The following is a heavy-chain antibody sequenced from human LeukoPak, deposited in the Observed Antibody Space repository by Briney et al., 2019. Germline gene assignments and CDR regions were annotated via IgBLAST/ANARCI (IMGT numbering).Heavy chain of an antibody. CDR2: IIPMFGTV. Sequence: ASVTVSCKASGDTLSSRGFSWVRQAPGQGLEWRGGIIPMFGTVTYAQNFQGRVTITADESTGTAYMDLSSLRSEDTAVYYCARVVSIGQPPYFYYMDVWGKGTTVTVSS. V-gene: IGHV1-69*13. J-gene: IGHJ6*03. CDR3: ARVVSIGQPPYFYYMDV. CDR1: GDTLSSRG. D-gene: IGHD6-6*01.